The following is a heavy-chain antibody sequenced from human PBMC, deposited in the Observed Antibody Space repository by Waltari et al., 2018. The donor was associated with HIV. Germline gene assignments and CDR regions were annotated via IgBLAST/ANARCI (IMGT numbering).Heavy chain of an antibody. CDR1: GFSFGTSW. Sequence: EVQLVESGGGLVQPGESLRLSCTASGFSFGTSWMSWVRQSPGKGLEWVANMKEDGSEKRYADSVKGRFIISRDNAMNSLYLQMNNLRAEDTAVYYCATGFVPGYWGQGTLVTVSS. V-gene: IGHV3-7*01. CDR3: ATGFVPGY. D-gene: IGHD3-10*01. J-gene: IGHJ4*02. CDR2: MKEDGSEK.